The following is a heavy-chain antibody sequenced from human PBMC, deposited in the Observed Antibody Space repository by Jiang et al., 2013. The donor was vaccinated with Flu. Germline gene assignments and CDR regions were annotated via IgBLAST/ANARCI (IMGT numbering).Heavy chain of an antibody. CDR3: ARHSVDTAMVTIDY. J-gene: IGHJ4*02. D-gene: IGHD5-18*01. CDR2: IDPSDSYT. V-gene: IGHV5-10-1*01. Sequence: QMPGKGLEWMGRIDPSDSYTNYSPSFQGHVTISADKSISTAYLQWSSLKASDTAMYYCARHSVDTAMVTIDYWGQGTLVTVSS.